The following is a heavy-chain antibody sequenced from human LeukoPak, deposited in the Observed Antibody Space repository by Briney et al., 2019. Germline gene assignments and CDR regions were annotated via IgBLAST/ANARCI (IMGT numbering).Heavy chain of an antibody. CDR3: ARALREGDGYRNFDY. D-gene: IGHD5-24*01. Sequence: ASVKVSCKASGGTFSSYAISWVRQAPGQGLEWMGGIIPIFGTANYAQKFQGRVTITADESTSTAYMELSSLRSEDTAVYYCARALREGDGYRNFDYWGQGTLVTASS. CDR2: IIPIFGTA. J-gene: IGHJ4*02. V-gene: IGHV1-69*13. CDR1: GGTFSSYA.